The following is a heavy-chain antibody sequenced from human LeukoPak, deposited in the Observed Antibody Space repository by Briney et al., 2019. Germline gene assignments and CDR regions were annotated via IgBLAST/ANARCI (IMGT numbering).Heavy chain of an antibody. CDR1: GCSISSYY. CDR3: TRAWQQLAYGFDI. V-gene: IGHV4-4*07. D-gene: IGHD6-13*01. J-gene: IGHJ3*02. CDR2: IYTSGNT. Sequence: AETLSLTCTVSGCSISSYYWIWIRQPAGKGLEWIGRIYTSGNTKYNPSLKSRVTMSVDTSKNQFSLKLTSVTAADTAMYYCTRAWQQLAYGFDIWGQGTMVTVSS.